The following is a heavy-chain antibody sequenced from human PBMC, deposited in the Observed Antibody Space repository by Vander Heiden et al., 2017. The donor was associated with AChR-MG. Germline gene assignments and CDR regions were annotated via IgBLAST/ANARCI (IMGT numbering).Heavy chain of an antibody. D-gene: IGHD2-15*01. V-gene: IGHV3-33*01. CDR1: GFTFSSAG. CDR3: ARSGEDIVVVVAPNGPFDY. CDR2: IWYDGSNK. Sequence: QVPLVESGGGVVQPGRSLRLSCAASGFTFSSAGMHWVRQAPGKGLEWVAVIWYDGSNKYYADSVKGRFTISRDNSKNTLYLQMNSLRAEDTAVYYCARSGEDIVVVVAPNGPFDYWGQGTLVTVSS. J-gene: IGHJ4*02.